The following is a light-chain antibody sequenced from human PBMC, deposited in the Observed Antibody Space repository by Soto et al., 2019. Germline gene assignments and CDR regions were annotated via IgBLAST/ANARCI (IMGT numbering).Light chain of an antibody. CDR2: WAS. CDR1: QSVLYSSNNKNY. CDR3: QQYYSIPPT. V-gene: IGKV4-1*01. J-gene: IGKJ1*01. Sequence: DIVMTQSPDSLAVSLGERATINCKFSQSVLYSSNNKNYLAWYQQKPGQPPKLLIYWASTRESGVPDRFSGSGSGTDFTLTISSRQAEDVAVYYCQQYYSIPPTFGQGTKVEIK.